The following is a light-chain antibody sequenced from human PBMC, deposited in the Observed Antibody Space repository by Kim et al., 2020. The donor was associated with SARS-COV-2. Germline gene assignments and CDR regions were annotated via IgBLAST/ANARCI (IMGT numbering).Light chain of an antibody. V-gene: IGLV4-69*01. CDR1: SGHSNYA. CDR2: VDNDGSH. Sequence: ASIKLTGTLTSGHSNYAIAWHQQRPEEGPRYLMMVDNDGSHTKGDGIPDRFSGASYGAERYLTISSLQSEDEADYYCQTWATGIRVFGGGTQLTVL. CDR3: QTWATGIRV. J-gene: IGLJ3*02.